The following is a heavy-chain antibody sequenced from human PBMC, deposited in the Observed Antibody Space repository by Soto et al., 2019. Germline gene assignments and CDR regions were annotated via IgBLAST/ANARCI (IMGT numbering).Heavy chain of an antibody. Sequence: GGSLRLSCAASGFTFDDYAMHWVRQAPGKGLEWVSGISWNSDNIGYADSVKGRFTISRDNAKNSLYLQMNSLRAEDTALYYCAKDSSTVTYYFHYWGRGTLVTVSS. CDR2: ISWNSDNI. V-gene: IGHV3-9*01. D-gene: IGHD4-17*01. J-gene: IGHJ4*02. CDR3: AKDSSTVTYYFHY. CDR1: GFTFDDYA.